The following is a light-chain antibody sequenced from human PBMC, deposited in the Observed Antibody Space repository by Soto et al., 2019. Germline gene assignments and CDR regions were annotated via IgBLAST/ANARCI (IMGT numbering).Light chain of an antibody. V-gene: IGKV1-27*01. CDR1: QGISNY. CDR3: HKYNSAPRA. J-gene: IGKJ1*01. CDR2: AAS. Sequence: DIQMTQSPSSLSASVGDRVTITCRASQGISNYLAWYQQKPGQVPKLLIYAASTLQSGVPSRFRGSGSGTDFTLTINSLQPADVATYYCHKYNSAPRAFGQGTKVEI.